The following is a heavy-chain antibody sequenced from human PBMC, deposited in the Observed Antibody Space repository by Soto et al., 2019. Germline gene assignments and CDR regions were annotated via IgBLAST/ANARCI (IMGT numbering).Heavy chain of an antibody. Sequence: QVQLVQSGAEVKKPGSSVKVSCKASGGTFSSYTISWVRQAPGQGLEWMGRIIPILGIANYAQKFQGRVTITADKSTSTAYMELSILRSDDTAVYYCARDGETTSDYWGQGTLVTVSS. J-gene: IGHJ4*02. V-gene: IGHV1-69*08. CDR1: GGTFSSYT. CDR2: IIPILGIA. D-gene: IGHD1-1*01. CDR3: ARDGETTSDY.